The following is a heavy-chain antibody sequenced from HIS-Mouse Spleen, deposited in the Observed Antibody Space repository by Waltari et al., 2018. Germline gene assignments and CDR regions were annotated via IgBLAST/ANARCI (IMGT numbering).Heavy chain of an antibody. CDR1: VLASGSDG. D-gene: IGHD3-10*01. CDR2: KWYDGSNT. CDR3: ARDSGLITIIPYGMDV. J-gene: IGHJ6*02. V-gene: IGHV3-33*01. Sequence: QVQPVEAGGGELQRGRSLRLSCAAAVLASGSDGLPWVRQAPGKGLVWVAVKWYDGSNTYYADSVKGRFTISRDNSKNTLYLQMYSLRAEDTAVYYCARDSGLITIIPYGMDVWGQGTTVTVSS.